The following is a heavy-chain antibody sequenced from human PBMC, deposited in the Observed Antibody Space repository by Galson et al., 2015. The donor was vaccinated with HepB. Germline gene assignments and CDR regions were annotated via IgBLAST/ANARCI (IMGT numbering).Heavy chain of an antibody. D-gene: IGHD7-27*01. CDR3: ARESMPGPWGDY. Sequence: SVKVSCKASGYTFSTYGISWVRQAPGQGLEWMGWISAKNGNTRYAQKLQDRVTMTTDTSTSTAYMELRSLRSDDTAMYYCARESMPGPWGDYWGQGTLFTVSS. CDR1: GYTFSTYG. J-gene: IGHJ4*02. CDR2: ISAKNGNT. V-gene: IGHV1-18*01.